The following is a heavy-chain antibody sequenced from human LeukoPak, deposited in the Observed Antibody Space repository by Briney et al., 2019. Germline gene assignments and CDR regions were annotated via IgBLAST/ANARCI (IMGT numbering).Heavy chain of an antibody. Sequence: GGSLRLSCAASGFTFSSYAMSWVRQAPGKGLEWVSAISGSGGSTYYADSVKGQFTISRDNSKNTLYLQMNSLRAEDTAVYYCAKAGRYCSSTSCCCWFDPWGQGTLVTVSS. D-gene: IGHD2-2*01. CDR3: AKAGRYCSSTSCCCWFDP. J-gene: IGHJ5*02. V-gene: IGHV3-23*01. CDR1: GFTFSSYA. CDR2: ISGSGGST.